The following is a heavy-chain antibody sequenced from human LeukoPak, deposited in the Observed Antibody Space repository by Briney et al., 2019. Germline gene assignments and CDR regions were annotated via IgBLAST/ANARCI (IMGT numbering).Heavy chain of an antibody. J-gene: IGHJ4*02. V-gene: IGHV4-34*01. CDR1: GGSFSGYY. Sequence: MSSETLSLTCAVYGGSFSGYYWSWIRQPPGKGLEWIGEINHSGSTNYNPSLKSRVTISVDTSKNQFSLKLSSVTAADTAVYYCARGRLVVGAYYFDYWGQGTLVTVSS. CDR3: ARGRLVVGAYYFDY. CDR2: INHSGST. D-gene: IGHD1-26*01.